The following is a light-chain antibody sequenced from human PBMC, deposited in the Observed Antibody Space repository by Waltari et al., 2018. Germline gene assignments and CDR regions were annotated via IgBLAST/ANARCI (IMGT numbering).Light chain of an antibody. CDR1: QSVLSSSNNKNY. CDR3: QQCYSFPYT. CDR2: CAS. Sequence: DIVMTQSPDSLAVSLGERATINCKSSQSVLSSSNNKNYLGWYQQKPGKPPNLHISCASTRDSGVPDRFSGSGSGTDFTLTISSLQAEDVAVYYCQQCYSFPYTFGQGTKLEIK. J-gene: IGKJ2*01. V-gene: IGKV4-1*01.